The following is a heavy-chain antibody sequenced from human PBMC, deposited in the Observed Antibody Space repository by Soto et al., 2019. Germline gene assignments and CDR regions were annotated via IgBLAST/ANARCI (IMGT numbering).Heavy chain of an antibody. CDR3: AHGREYSNGSLDN. J-gene: IGHJ4*02. V-gene: IGHV2-5*01. Sequence: SGPTLVNPTQTLTLTCTFSGFSLSTSGVGVGWIRQPPGKALEWLALIYWNDDKRYSPSLKSRLTITKDTSKNQVVLTRTKRDPGETATFYGAHGREYSNGSLDNGGQETRVTFS. D-gene: IGHD5-18*01. CDR2: IYWNDDK. CDR1: GFSLSTSGVG.